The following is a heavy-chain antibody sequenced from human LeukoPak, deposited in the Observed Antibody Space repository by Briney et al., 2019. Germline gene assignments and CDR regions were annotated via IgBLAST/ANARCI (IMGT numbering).Heavy chain of an antibody. D-gene: IGHD2-15*01. Sequence: GGSLRLSCAAASGFSFGSYGMHWVRQAPGKGLEWVAFIRYDGSDKYYADSVKGRFTISRDNSKNTLYLQMNSLRAEDTAVYYCAKVRVGTAHFDYWGRGTLVTVSS. CDR1: GFSFGSYG. V-gene: IGHV3-30*02. CDR2: IRYDGSDK. J-gene: IGHJ4*02. CDR3: AKVRVGTAHFDY.